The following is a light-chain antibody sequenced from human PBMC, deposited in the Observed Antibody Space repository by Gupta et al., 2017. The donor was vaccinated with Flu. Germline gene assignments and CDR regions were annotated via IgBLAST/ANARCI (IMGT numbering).Light chain of an antibody. CDR3: QQENSSPLT. Sequence: DIQVTQSPSTLSASVGDRVTITCLASQSISSWLAWYQQKPGKAPKLLLYKASSVESGVPPRFSGSGSGTEFTLTISSRQPDDFATYYCQQENSSPLTFGGGTKVEIK. CDR1: QSISSW. V-gene: IGKV1-5*03. CDR2: KAS. J-gene: IGKJ4*01.